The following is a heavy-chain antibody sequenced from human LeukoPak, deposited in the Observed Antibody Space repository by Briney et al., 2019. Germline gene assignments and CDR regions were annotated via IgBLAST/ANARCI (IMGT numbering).Heavy chain of an antibody. V-gene: IGHV3-21*01. CDR1: GFTFSSYS. CDR3: ARERNYYGSGSSTDFDF. Sequence: GGSLRLSCAASGFTFSSYSMNWVRQAPGKGLEWVSSISSSSSYIYYADSVKGRFTISRDNSRDTLYLQMNSPSAEDTAVYYCARERNYYGSGSSTDFDFWGQGTLVTVSS. D-gene: IGHD3-10*01. CDR2: ISSSSSYI. J-gene: IGHJ4*02.